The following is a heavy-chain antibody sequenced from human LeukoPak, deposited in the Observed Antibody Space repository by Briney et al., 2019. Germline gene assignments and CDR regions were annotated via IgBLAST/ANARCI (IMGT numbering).Heavy chain of an antibody. D-gene: IGHD1-26*01. CDR2: INHSGST. CDR3: ARRDHSGSYWGI. V-gene: IGHV4-34*01. Sequence: SETLSLTCAVYGGSFSGCYWSWIRQPPGKGLEWIGEINHSGSTNYNPSLKSRVTISVDTSKNQFSLNLSSVTAADTAVYYCARRDHSGSYWGIWGQGTLVTVSS. CDR1: GGSFSGCY. J-gene: IGHJ4*02.